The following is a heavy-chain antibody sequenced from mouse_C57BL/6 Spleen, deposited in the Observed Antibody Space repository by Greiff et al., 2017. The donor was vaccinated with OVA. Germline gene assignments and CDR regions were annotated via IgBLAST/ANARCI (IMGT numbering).Heavy chain of an antibody. CDR2: IDPSDSYT. CDR1: GYTFTSYW. CDR3: ARSPSNYPWFAY. V-gene: IGHV1-69*01. J-gene: IGHJ3*01. D-gene: IGHD2-5*01. Sequence: QVQLKQPGAELVMPGASVKLSCKASGYTFTSYWMHWVKQRPGQGLEWIGEIDPSDSYTNYNQKFKGKSTLTVDKSSSTAYMQLSSLTSEDSAVYYCARSPSNYPWFAYWGQGTLVTVSA.